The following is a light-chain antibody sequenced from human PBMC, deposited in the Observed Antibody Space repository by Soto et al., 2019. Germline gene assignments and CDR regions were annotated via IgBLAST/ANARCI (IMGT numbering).Light chain of an antibody. CDR2: GAS. J-gene: IGKJ1*01. Sequence: MVMTQSPATLSVSTRESATLSCRASQSVNSNYLAWYQQHPGQPPRLLIYGASNRATGIPARFSGSGSGTEFTLTISSLQSEDFAVYYCQQYNNWPRPFGQGSKVDIK. CDR3: QQYNNWPRP. V-gene: IGKV3D-15*01. CDR1: QSVNSN.